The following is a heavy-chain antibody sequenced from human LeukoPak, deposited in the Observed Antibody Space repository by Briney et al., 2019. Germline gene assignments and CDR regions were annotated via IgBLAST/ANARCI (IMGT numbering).Heavy chain of an antibody. CDR1: GYTFTGYY. V-gene: IGHV1-46*01. CDR3: ARDPGVAVAGTKVYYFDY. D-gene: IGHD6-19*01. Sequence: ASVKVSCKASGYTFTGYYMHWVRQAPGQGLEWMGIINPSGGSTSYAQKFQGRVTMTRDTSTSTVYMELSSLRSEDTAVYYCARDPGVAVAGTKVYYFDYWGQGTLVTVSS. J-gene: IGHJ4*02. CDR2: INPSGGST.